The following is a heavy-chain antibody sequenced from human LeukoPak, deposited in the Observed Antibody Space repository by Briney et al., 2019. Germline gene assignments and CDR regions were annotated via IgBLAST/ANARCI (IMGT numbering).Heavy chain of an antibody. V-gene: IGHV3-53*01. D-gene: IGHD3-10*01. CDR2: IYSGGST. Sequence: GGSLRLSCAASGFTVSSNYMSWVRQAPGKGLEWVSVIYSGGSTYYADSVKGRFTISRDNSKNTLYLQMNSLRAEDTAVYYCERAVRRFGEYAFDIWGQGTMVTVSS. J-gene: IGHJ3*02. CDR1: GFTVSSNY. CDR3: ERAVRRFGEYAFDI.